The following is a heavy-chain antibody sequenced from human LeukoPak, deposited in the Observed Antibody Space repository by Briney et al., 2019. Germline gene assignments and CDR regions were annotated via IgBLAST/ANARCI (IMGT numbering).Heavy chain of an antibody. CDR2: INPNSGGT. Sequence: GASVKVSCKASGYTFTGYYTHWVRQAPGQGLEWMGWINPNSGGTNYAQKFQGRVTMTRDTSISTAYMELSRLRSDDTAVYYCARATDFLLSRGLAPWGQGTLVTVSS. D-gene: IGHD3/OR15-3a*01. J-gene: IGHJ5*02. CDR1: GYTFTGYY. V-gene: IGHV1-2*02. CDR3: ARATDFLLSRGLAP.